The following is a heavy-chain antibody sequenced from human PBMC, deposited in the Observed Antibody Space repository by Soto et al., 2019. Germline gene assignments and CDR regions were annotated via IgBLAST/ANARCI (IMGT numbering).Heavy chain of an antibody. CDR1: GYTFTGYY. V-gene: IGHV1-2*04. CDR3: AREGLRCDFDS. J-gene: IGHJ4*02. CDR2: IKPNSGGT. Sequence: QVQLVQSGAEVKKPGASVKVSCKASGYTFTGYYMNWVRQAPRQGLEWMGRIKPNSGGTNYAQKFQGWVTMTRDTSISTSYMELSRLKSDDPVVYYCAREGLRCDFDSWGQGTLVTVSS.